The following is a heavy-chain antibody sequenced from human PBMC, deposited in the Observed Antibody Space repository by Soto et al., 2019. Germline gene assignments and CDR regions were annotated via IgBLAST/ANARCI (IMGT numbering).Heavy chain of an antibody. J-gene: IGHJ6*02. Sequence: GGSLRLSCAASGFSPSPYWMHWVRQAPGRGLEWVSRLSSDGFGAAYADSVKGRFFISRDIARNSLYLQMNSLRAEDTAVYYCARSAGELSTDYYYYYGMDVWGQGTTVTVSS. CDR2: LSSDGFGA. CDR3: ARSAGELSTDYYYYYGMDV. D-gene: IGHD3-10*01. CDR1: GFSPSPYW. V-gene: IGHV3-74*03.